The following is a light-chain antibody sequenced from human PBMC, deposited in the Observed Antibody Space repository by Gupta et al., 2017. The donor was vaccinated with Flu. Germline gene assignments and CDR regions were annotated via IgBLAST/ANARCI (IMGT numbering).Light chain of an antibody. Sequence: ELALTPSPSTLSLSPGERATLSCRARQSVSSYLDWYQQKPCHAPKLLIYDASNRAKGSKAKCSGSGGGTDVNITISSREPEDSAVYYCEQQKNGPATHTFGGGTKVEIK. J-gene: IGKJ4*01. V-gene: IGKV3-11*01. CDR2: DAS. CDR3: EQQKNGPATHT. CDR1: QSVSSY.